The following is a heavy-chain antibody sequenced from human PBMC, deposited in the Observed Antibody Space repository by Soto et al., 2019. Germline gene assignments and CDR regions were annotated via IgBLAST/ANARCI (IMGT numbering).Heavy chain of an antibody. CDR3: ARTDIVVVVATEEEYFQH. J-gene: IGHJ1*01. D-gene: IGHD2-15*01. Sequence: SVKVSCKASGGTFSSYAISWVRQAPGQGLEWMGGIIPIFGTANYAQKFQGRVTITADESTSTAYMELSSLRSEDTAVYYCARTDIVVVVATEEEYFQHWGQGTLVTVSS. CDR1: GGTFSSYA. V-gene: IGHV1-69*13. CDR2: IIPIFGTA.